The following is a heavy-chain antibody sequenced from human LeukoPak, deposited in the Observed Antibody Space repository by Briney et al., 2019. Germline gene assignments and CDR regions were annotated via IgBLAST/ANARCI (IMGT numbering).Heavy chain of an antibody. CDR2: ISYDGSNK. CDR3: ARHRVWDTIFGVPAPFDP. Sequence: GGSLRLSCAASGFTFSSYAMHWVRQAPGKGLEWVAVISYDGSNKYYADSVKGRFTISRDNSKNTLYLQMNSLRAEDTAVYYCARHRVWDTIFGVPAPFDPWGQGTLVTVSS. D-gene: IGHD3-3*01. J-gene: IGHJ5*02. V-gene: IGHV3-30-3*01. CDR1: GFTFSSYA.